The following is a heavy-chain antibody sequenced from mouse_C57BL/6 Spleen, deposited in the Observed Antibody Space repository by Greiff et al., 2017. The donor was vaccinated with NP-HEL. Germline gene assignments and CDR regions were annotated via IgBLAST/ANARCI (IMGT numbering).Heavy chain of an antibody. CDR1: GFTFSDYY. Sequence: EVKLMESEGGLVQPGSSMKLSCTASGFTFSDYYMAWVRQVPEKGLEWVANINYDGSSTYYLDSLTSRFIISRDNAKNILYLQMSSLKSEDTATYYCARGGSGYVWYFDVWGTGTTGTVSS. D-gene: IGHD3-2*02. J-gene: IGHJ1*03. CDR2: INYDGSST. CDR3: ARGGSGYVWYFDV. V-gene: IGHV5-16*01.